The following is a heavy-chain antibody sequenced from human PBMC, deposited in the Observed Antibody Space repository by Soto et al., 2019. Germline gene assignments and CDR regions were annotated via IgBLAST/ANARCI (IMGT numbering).Heavy chain of an antibody. CDR1: GFTFRNYN. V-gene: IGHV3-48*01. J-gene: IGHJ3*02. CDR3: VRDHMYAYDI. CDR2: ITTDSAII. Sequence: EEQLVESGGGLVQPGGSLRLSCAASGFTFRNYNMNWVRQAPGKGLEWVSYITTDSAIIKYADSVKGRFTISRDNANNLLYVQMNSLRVEDTAVYYCVRDHMYAYDIWGQGTMVIVS.